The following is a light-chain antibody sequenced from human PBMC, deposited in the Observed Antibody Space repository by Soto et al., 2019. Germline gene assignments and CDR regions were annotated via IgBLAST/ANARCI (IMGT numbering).Light chain of an antibody. V-gene: IGKV1-5*01. CDR1: QSISNW. CDR2: HAS. Sequence: DIQMTQSPSTLPASVGDRVTITCRASQSISNWLAWYQQKPGKAPKLLIYHASTLESGVPSRFSGSGSGTEFTLTISSLQPDDFATYYCQQYNSYSGAFGQGTKVDI. CDR3: QQYNSYSGA. J-gene: IGKJ1*01.